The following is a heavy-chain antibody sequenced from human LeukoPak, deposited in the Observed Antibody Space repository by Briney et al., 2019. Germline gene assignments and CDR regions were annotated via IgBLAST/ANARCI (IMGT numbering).Heavy chain of an antibody. Sequence: GGSLRLSCAASGFTFSDYYMSWIRQAPGKGLEWVSYISSGGSTIYYADSVKGRFTISRDNAKNSLYLQMNSLRAEDTAVYYCARSLQYYYMDVWGKGTTVTVSS. CDR2: ISSGGSTI. D-gene: IGHD4-11*01. CDR3: ARSLQYYYMDV. J-gene: IGHJ6*03. V-gene: IGHV3-11*04. CDR1: GFTFSDYY.